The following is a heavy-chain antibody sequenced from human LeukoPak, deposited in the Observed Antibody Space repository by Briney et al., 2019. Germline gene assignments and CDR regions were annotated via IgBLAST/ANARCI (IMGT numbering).Heavy chain of an antibody. J-gene: IGHJ6*01. Sequence: GGALRLSCAASGFTCSNCAMSRVRPAPGKGLEWISAISGSGGSTSYAVVVKGPFTISRDNSKNSLYLQMDSLRAEDTAVYYCATLLTVTTWSYYFYGMDVWGEGTAGTVS. V-gene: IGHV3-23*01. CDR2: ISGSGGST. CDR3: ATLLTVTTWSYYFYGMDV. CDR1: GFTCSNCA. D-gene: IGHD4-17*01.